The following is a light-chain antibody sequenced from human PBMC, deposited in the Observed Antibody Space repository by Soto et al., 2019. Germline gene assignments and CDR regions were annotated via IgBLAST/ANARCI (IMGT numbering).Light chain of an antibody. CDR1: QGIRNH. CDR2: AAS. V-gene: IGKV1-17*01. J-gene: IGKJ1*01. CDR3: PQPDTYPWT. Sequence: DIQMTQSPSSLSASVGDRVTITCRASQGIRNHLGWYQQKPGKVPQRLIYAASSLHTGVPSRFSGSGPETEFILTISSLQPEDFAIYYCPQPDTYPWTFGQGTKVEIK.